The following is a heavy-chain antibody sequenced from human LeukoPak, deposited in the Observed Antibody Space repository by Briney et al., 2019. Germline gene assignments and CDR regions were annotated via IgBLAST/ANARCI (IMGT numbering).Heavy chain of an antibody. CDR3: ASWEPYLNYFDY. Sequence: PSQTLSLTCTVSGGSISSGSYYWSWIRQPAGKGLEWIGRIYTSGSTNYNPSLKSRVTISVDTSKNQFSLKLSSVTAADTAVYYCASWEPYLNYFDYWGQGTLVTVSS. CDR1: GGSISSGSYY. J-gene: IGHJ4*02. D-gene: IGHD1-26*01. V-gene: IGHV4-61*02. CDR2: IYTSGST.